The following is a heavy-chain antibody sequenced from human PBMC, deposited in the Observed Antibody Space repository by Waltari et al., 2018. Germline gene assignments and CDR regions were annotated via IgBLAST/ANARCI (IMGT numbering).Heavy chain of an antibody. Sequence: QVQLQESGPGLVKPSETLSLTCAVSGYSISSGYYWGWIRQPPGKGLEWIGSIYHSGSTYYNPSLKSRVTISVDTSKNQFSLKLSSVTAADTAVYYCARDLIAAAGSNYYMDVWGKGTTVTVSS. V-gene: IGHV4-38-2*02. CDR1: GYSISSGYY. D-gene: IGHD6-13*01. J-gene: IGHJ6*03. CDR3: ARDLIAAAGSNYYMDV. CDR2: IYHSGST.